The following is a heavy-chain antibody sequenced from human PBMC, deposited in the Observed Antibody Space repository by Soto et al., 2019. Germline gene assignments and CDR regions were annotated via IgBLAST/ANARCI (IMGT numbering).Heavy chain of an antibody. CDR2: INHSGST. CDR1: GGSFSGYY. Sequence: TSETLSLTCAVYGGSFSGYYWSWIRQPPGKGLEWIGEINHSGSTNYNPSLKSRVTISVDTSKNQFSLKLSSVTAADTAVYYCARGPENIVVVPANWFDPWGQGTLVTVSS. CDR3: ARGPENIVVVPANWFDP. J-gene: IGHJ5*02. D-gene: IGHD2-2*01. V-gene: IGHV4-34*01.